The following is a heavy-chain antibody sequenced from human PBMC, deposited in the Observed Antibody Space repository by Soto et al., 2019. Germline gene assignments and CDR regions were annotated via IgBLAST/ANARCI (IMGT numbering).Heavy chain of an antibody. CDR3: ASRNSGWHFDY. CDR2: ISGSGGST. J-gene: IGHJ4*02. D-gene: IGHD6-19*01. Sequence: EVQLLESGGGLVQPGGSLRLSCAASGFTFSNYAMNWVRQAPGKGLEWGSVISGSGGSTYYADSVKGRFTISRDNSKNTLYLQMNSLRAEDTAVYYCASRNSGWHFDYWGQGTLVTVSS. CDR1: GFTFSNYA. V-gene: IGHV3-23*01.